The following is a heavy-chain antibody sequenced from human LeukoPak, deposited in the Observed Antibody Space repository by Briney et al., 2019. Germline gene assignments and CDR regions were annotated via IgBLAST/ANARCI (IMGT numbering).Heavy chain of an antibody. CDR2: ISSSSSYI. V-gene: IGHV3-21*01. J-gene: IGHJ4*02. D-gene: IGHD2-15*01. CDR1: GFTFSSYS. CDR3: ARDRSDCSGGSCYSRKLYYFDY. Sequence: PGGSLRLSCAASGFTFSSYSMNWVRQAPGKGLEWVSSISSSSSYIYYADSVKGRFTISRDNAKNSLYLQMNSLRAEDTAVYYCARDRSDCSGGSCYSRKLYYFDYWGQGTLVTVSS.